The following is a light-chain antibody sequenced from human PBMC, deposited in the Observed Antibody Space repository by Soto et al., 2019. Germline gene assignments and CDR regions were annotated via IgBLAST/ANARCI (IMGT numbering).Light chain of an antibody. CDR1: QSVSSSY. V-gene: IGKV3-20*01. CDR2: GAS. CDR3: QQYGSSPPLT. J-gene: IGKJ4*01. Sequence: EFVLTQSPGTLSLYPGERATLSCRASQSVSSSYLAWYQQKPGQAPRILIYGASTRATGIPDRFSGSGSGTDFTLTISRLEPEDFALYYCQQYGSSPPLTFGGGTKVEIK.